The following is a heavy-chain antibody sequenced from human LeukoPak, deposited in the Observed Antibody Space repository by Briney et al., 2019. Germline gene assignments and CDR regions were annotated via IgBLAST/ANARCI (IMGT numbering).Heavy chain of an antibody. CDR2: ISGSGGST. V-gene: IGHV3-23*01. CDR3: AIDPNWGTHS. CDR1: GFTFSNYA. D-gene: IGHD7-27*01. J-gene: IGHJ4*02. Sequence: GGSLRLSCAASGFTFSNYAMAWVRQAPGKGLEWDSIISGSGGSTYYADSVKGRFTISRDNSNNTLFLQMNSLRAEDTAVYYCAIDPNWGTHSWGQGVLVTVSS.